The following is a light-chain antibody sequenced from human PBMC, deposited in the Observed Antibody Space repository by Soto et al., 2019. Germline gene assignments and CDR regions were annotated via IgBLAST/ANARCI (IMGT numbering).Light chain of an antibody. Sequence: DIQMTQSPSSVSSSLGDRVTITCQASQGISSWLAWYQQKPGKAPKLLIYAASSLQSGVPSRFSVSGSGTEFTLTISRLQTDDFATYYCQHYNSYSEAFGQGTKVDIK. CDR3: QHYNSYSEA. CDR2: AAS. V-gene: IGKV1D-16*01. CDR1: QGISSW. J-gene: IGKJ1*01.